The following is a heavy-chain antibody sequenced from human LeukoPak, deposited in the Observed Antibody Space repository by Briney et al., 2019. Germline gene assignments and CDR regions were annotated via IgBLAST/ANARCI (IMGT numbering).Heavy chain of an antibody. D-gene: IGHD1-26*01. CDR3: ARGDNYYYYYMDV. CDR2: INPNSGGT. CDR1: GYTFTGYY. Sequence: ASVKVSCKASGYTFTGYYMHWVRQAPGQGREWMGWINPNSGGTNYAQKFQGRVTMTRDTSISTAYMELSRLRSDDTAVYYCARGDNYYYYYMDVWGKGTTVTISS. V-gene: IGHV1-2*02. J-gene: IGHJ6*03.